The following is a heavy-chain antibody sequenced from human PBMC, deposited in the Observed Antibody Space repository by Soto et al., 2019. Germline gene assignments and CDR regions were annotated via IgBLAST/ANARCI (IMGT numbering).Heavy chain of an antibody. CDR2: INHSGST. D-gene: IGHD3-10*01. CDR1: GGSFSGYY. Sequence: PSETLSLTCAVYGGSFSGYYWGWIRQPPGKGLEWIGEINHSGSTNYNPSLKSRVTISVDTSKNQFSLKLSSVTAADTAVYYCARVDITMVRGVINGYYFDYWGQGTLVT. V-gene: IGHV4-34*01. CDR3: ARVDITMVRGVINGYYFDY. J-gene: IGHJ4*02.